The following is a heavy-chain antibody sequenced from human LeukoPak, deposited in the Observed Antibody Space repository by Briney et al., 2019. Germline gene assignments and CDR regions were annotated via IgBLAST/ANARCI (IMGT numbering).Heavy chain of an antibody. J-gene: IGHJ3*01. CDR3: ARLYGSGSDFDF. CDR2: IYYSANA. V-gene: IGHV4-59*08. Sequence: SETLSLTCTVSGGSICSQYWSWLRQPPGKGLEWIGFIYYSANANYNPSLKSRVTTSVDTSKNQFSLNLTSMTAADTAVYYCARLYGSGSDFDFWGRGTMVTVSS. D-gene: IGHD3-10*01. CDR1: GGSICSQY.